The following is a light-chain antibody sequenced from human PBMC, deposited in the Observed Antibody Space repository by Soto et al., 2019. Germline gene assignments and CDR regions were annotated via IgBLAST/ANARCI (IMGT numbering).Light chain of an antibody. Sequence: DIQMTQSPSSLSASVGDRVTITCRASQEISNHLAWFQQKPGKPPKSLIYDASSLQSGVPSKFSGSGSGIDFTLTISSLQPEDFATYFCQQYHNYPVTFGGGTKVEIK. CDR3: QQYHNYPVT. J-gene: IGKJ4*01. CDR2: DAS. CDR1: QEISNH. V-gene: IGKV1-16*02.